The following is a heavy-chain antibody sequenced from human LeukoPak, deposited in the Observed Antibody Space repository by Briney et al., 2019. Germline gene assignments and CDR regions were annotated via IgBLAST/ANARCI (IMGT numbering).Heavy chain of an antibody. J-gene: IGHJ4*02. CDR1: GFTFSSYS. D-gene: IGHD5-18*01. Sequence: GGSLRLSCAASGFTFSSYSMNWVRQAPGKGLEWVSYISSSSSTIYYADSVKGRFTISRDNAENSLYLQMNSLRAEDTAVYYCARGDTAMVFDYWGQGTLVTVSS. CDR3: ARGDTAMVFDY. V-gene: IGHV3-48*01. CDR2: ISSSSSTI.